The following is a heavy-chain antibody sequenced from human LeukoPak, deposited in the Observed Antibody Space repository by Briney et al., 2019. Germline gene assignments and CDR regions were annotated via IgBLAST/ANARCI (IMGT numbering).Heavy chain of an antibody. J-gene: IGHJ4*02. Sequence: GGSLRLSCAASGFTFSSYTMNWVRQAPGKGLEWVSSIGSSSSYMYYADSVKGRFTISRDNAKNSLYLQMNSLRDEDTAVYYCARDIKGWYYLDYWGQGTLVTVSS. CDR3: ARDIKGWYYLDY. D-gene: IGHD6-19*01. CDR2: IGSSSSYM. V-gene: IGHV3-21*06. CDR1: GFTFSSYT.